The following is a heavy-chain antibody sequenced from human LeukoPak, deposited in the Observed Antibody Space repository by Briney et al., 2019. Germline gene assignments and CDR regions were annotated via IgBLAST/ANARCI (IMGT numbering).Heavy chain of an antibody. D-gene: IGHD6-19*01. CDR2: IYYSGST. J-gene: IGHJ3*01. V-gene: IGHV4-59*01. CDR3: ASGSGWNDAFDF. Sequence: SETLSLTCTVSDGSISNYYWSWIRQPPGKGLEWIGYIYYSGSTNYNPSLKSRVTISVDTSKNQFSLKLSSVTAADTAVYFCASGSGWNDAFDFWGQGTMVTASS. CDR1: DGSISNYY.